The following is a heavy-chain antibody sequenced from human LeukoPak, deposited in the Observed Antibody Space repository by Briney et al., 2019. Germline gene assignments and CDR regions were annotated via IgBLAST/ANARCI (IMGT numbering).Heavy chain of an antibody. CDR1: GFTFSDHS. V-gene: IGHV3-7*01. J-gene: IGHJ5*02. D-gene: IGHD3-9*01. Sequence: GGSLSLSCVASGFTFSDHSMMWVRQAPGKGLEWVANIKQDGSEKYYVDSVKGRFTISRDNAKNSLYLQMNSLRAEDTAVYYCARAENSYFDWFPFDPWGQGTLVTVSS. CDR2: IKQDGSEK. CDR3: ARAENSYFDWFPFDP.